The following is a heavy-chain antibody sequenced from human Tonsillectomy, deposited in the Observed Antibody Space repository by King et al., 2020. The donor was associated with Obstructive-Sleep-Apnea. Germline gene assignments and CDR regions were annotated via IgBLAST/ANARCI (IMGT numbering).Heavy chain of an antibody. CDR1: GFIFSNYW. Sequence: EVQLVESGGGLVQPGGSLGLSCAGFGFIFSNYWINWVRQAPGKGLEWVANLKQDGSEKYYVDSVKGRFTISRDNAKNSLYLQMNSLRAEDTAVYYCARGGAAMGGEFDYWGQGTLVTVSS. CDR3: ARGGAAMGGEFDY. J-gene: IGHJ4*02. CDR2: LKQDGSEK. D-gene: IGHD2-2*01. V-gene: IGHV3-7*03.